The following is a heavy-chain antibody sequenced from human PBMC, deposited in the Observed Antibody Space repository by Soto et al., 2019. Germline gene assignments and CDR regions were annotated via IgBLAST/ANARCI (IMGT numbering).Heavy chain of an antibody. J-gene: IGHJ4*02. V-gene: IGHV3-21*01. Sequence: SLSLSCARSGFTFSSYSMNWVRQAPGKGLEWVSSISSSSSYIYYADSVKGRFTISRDNAKNSLYLQINSLRAEDTAVYYCTRGRDGYNPYYFVDWGQGALVTVSS. CDR3: TRGRDGYNPYYFVD. D-gene: IGHD5-12*01. CDR2: ISSSSSYI. CDR1: GFTFSSYS.